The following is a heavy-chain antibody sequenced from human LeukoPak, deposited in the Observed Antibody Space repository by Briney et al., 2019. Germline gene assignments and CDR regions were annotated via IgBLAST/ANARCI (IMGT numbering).Heavy chain of an antibody. CDR1: GGSISSYY. Sequence: SETLSLTCTVSGGSISSYYWSWIRQPPGRGLEWVAYMYYSGNTNYNPSLKSRVTVSVDTSKNQFSLKLSSVTAADTAVYYCARVGSSGWYYFDYWGQGTLVTVSS. CDR2: MYYSGNT. D-gene: IGHD6-19*01. CDR3: ARVGSSGWYYFDY. V-gene: IGHV4-59*01. J-gene: IGHJ4*02.